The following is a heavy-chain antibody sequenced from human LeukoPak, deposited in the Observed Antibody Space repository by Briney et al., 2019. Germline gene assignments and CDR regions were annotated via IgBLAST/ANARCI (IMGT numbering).Heavy chain of an antibody. Sequence: ASVKVSCKASGGTFSSYAISWVRQAPGQELEWMGGIIPIFGTANYAQKFQGRVTITADESTSTAYMELSSLRSEDTAVYYCARDTGPYCSSTSCYALDYWGQGTLVTVSS. CDR3: ARDTGPYCSSTSCYALDY. CDR1: GGTFSSYA. V-gene: IGHV1-69*01. J-gene: IGHJ4*02. CDR2: IIPIFGTA. D-gene: IGHD2-2*01.